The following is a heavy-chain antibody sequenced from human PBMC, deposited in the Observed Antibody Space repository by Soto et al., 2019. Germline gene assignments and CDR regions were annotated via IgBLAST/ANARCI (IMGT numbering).Heavy chain of an antibody. CDR2: VSLTGDRT. Sequence: GGSLRLSCVASRFSFSSYEMSWVRQAAGKGLEWVSRVSLTGDRTNYAGSVKGRFTVSRDNFKKTLYLQMSSLRADDSAVYFCARGSKDSYPGSRIFDFWGRGTLVTVSS. D-gene: IGHD3-10*01. CDR3: ARGSKDSYPGSRIFDF. J-gene: IGHJ4*02. CDR1: RFSFSSYE. V-gene: IGHV3-23*01.